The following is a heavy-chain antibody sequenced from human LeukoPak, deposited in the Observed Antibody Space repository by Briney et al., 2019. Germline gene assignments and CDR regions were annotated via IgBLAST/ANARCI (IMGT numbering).Heavy chain of an antibody. CDR1: GYTFAGYY. D-gene: IGHD3-22*01. Sequence: GASVKVSCKASGYTFAGYYMHWVRQAPGQGLEWMGWINPNSGGTNYAQKFQGRVTMTRDTSISTAYMELSRLRSDDTAVYYCARAPSGYYYVAFDIWGQGTMVTVSS. CDR2: INPNSGGT. J-gene: IGHJ3*02. V-gene: IGHV1-2*02. CDR3: ARAPSGYYYVAFDI.